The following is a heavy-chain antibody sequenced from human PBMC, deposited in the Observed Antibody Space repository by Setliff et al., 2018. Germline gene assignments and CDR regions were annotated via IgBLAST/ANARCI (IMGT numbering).Heavy chain of an antibody. D-gene: IGHD3-9*01. V-gene: IGHV3-30*02. CDR3: AKDRLDKSYYYYMDV. J-gene: IGHJ6*03. CDR2: IRYDGSDI. Sequence: LRLSCEASGFTFGSFGMHWVRQAPGKGLEWVADIRYDGSDIYYADSVKGRFTISRDNSVNTLYLQMNSLRPEDTAVYFCAKDRLDKSYYYYMDVWGKGTTVTVSS. CDR1: GFTFGSFG.